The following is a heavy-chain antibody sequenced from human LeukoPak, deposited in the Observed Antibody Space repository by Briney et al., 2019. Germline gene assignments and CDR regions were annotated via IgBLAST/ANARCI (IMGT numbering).Heavy chain of an antibody. Sequence: PGGSLRLSCAASGFTFSSYSMNWVRQAPGKGLEWVSSISSSSSYIYYADSVKGRFTISRDNAKNSLYLQMNSLSAEDTAVYYCAKFYDSSGYPLFDYWGQGTLVTVSS. CDR1: GFTFSSYS. J-gene: IGHJ4*02. CDR2: ISSSSSYI. D-gene: IGHD3-22*01. CDR3: AKFYDSSGYPLFDY. V-gene: IGHV3-21*01.